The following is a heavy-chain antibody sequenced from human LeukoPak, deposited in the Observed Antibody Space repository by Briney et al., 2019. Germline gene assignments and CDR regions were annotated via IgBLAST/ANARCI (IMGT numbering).Heavy chain of an antibody. J-gene: IGHJ4*02. CDR3: VVLFRRGSGSYYIDY. CDR2: INRSGST. Sequence: SETLSLTCTVSGDSISTYYWSWIRQPPGKGLEWIGEINRSGSTNYNPSLKSRVTISVDTSKNQFSLKLRSVTAADTAAYYCVVLFRRGSGSYYIDYWGQGTLVTVSS. D-gene: IGHD3-10*01. V-gene: IGHV4-34*01. CDR1: GDSISTYY.